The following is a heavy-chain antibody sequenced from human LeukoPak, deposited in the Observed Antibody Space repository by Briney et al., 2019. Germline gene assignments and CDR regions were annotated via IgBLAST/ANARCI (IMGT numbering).Heavy chain of an antibody. CDR1: GFTFSSYA. V-gene: IGHV3-23*01. Sequence: GGSLRLSCAASGFTFSSYAMSWVRQAPGKGLEWVSAISGSGGSTYYADSVKGRFTISRDNSKNTLYLQMNSLRAEDTAVYYCARTFTARGAFDIWGQGTMVTVSS. D-gene: IGHD2/OR15-2a*01. CDR2: ISGSGGST. CDR3: ARTFTARGAFDI. J-gene: IGHJ3*02.